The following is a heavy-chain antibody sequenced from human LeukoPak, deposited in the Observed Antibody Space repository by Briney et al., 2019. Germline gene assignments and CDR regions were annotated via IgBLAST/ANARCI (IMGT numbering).Heavy chain of an antibody. D-gene: IGHD6-19*01. V-gene: IGHV4-34*01. Sequence: PSETPSLTCAVYGGSFNDYYWSWIRQPPGKGLEWIGEINQSGSTNYNPSLKSRVTISIDTSKKQFSLKLSSVTAADTAVYYCARHPLQQWLVRSDYYYYMDVWGKGTTVTISS. CDR1: GGSFNDYY. CDR3: ARHPLQQWLVRSDYYYYMDV. CDR2: INQSGST. J-gene: IGHJ6*03.